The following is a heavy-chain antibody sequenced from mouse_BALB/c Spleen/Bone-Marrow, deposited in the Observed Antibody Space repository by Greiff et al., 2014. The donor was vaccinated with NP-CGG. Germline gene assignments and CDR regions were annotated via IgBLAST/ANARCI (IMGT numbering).Heavy chain of an antibody. V-gene: IGHV1S81*02. CDR2: INPSNGRT. Sequence: VKLQESGAELVKPGASVKLSCKASGYTFTSYWMHWVKQRPGQGLEWIGEINPSNGRTNYNEKFKSKATLTVDKSSGTAYMQLSSLTSEDSAVYYCAPYYYGSSYGFYWYFDVWGAGTTVTVSS. J-gene: IGHJ1*01. CDR1: GYTFTSYW. D-gene: IGHD1-1*01. CDR3: APYYYGSSYGFYWYFDV.